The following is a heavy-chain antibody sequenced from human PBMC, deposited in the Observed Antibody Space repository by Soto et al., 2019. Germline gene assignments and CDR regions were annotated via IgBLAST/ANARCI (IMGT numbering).Heavy chain of an antibody. CDR2: ISAYNGNT. Sequence: ASVKVSCKASGYTFTSYGISWVRQAPGQGLEWMGWISAYNGNTNYAQKLQGRVTMTTDTSTSTAYMELRSLRSDDTAVYYCARGTIFGVVPNAFDIWGQGTMVTVSS. CDR1: GYTFTSYG. J-gene: IGHJ3*02. V-gene: IGHV1-18*01. D-gene: IGHD3-3*01. CDR3: ARGTIFGVVPNAFDI.